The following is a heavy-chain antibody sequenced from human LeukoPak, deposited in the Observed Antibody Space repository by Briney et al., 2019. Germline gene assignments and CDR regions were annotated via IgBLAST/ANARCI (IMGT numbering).Heavy chain of an antibody. Sequence: PSETLSLTCTVSGGSISSYYWSWIRQPPGKGLEWIGYIYYSGSTNYNPSLKSRVTISVDTSKNQFSLKLSSVTAADTAVYYCARGTIAPSLPFDYWGQGTLVTVSS. V-gene: IGHV4-59*12. CDR2: IYYSGST. CDR3: ARGTIAPSLPFDY. D-gene: IGHD2-8*01. CDR1: GGSISSYY. J-gene: IGHJ4*02.